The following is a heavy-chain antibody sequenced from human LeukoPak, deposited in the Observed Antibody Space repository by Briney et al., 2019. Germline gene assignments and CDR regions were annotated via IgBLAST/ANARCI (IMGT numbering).Heavy chain of an antibody. V-gene: IGHV1-46*01. CDR2: INPSGGST. D-gene: IGHD5-12*01. CDR1: GYTFTSYY. CDR3: ALDSHVVDIVATMVGWFDP. J-gene: IGHJ5*02. Sequence: ASVKVSCKASGYTFTSYYMHWVRQAPGQGLEWMGIINPSGGSTSYAQKFRGRVTMTRDTSISTAYMELSRLRSDDTAVYYCALDSHVVDIVATMVGWFDPWGQGTLVTVSS.